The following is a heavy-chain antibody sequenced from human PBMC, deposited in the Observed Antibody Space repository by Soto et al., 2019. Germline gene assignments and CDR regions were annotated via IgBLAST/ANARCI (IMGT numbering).Heavy chain of an antibody. V-gene: IGHV3-30*18. D-gene: IGHD6-19*01. CDR3: AKPIAVAGTGFFDY. CDR1: GFTFSSYG. CDR2: ISYDGSNK. Sequence: GGSLRLSCAASGFTFSSYGMHWVRQAPGKGLEWVAVISYDGSNKYYADSVKGRFTISRDNSKNTLYLQMNSLRAEDTAVYYCAKPIAVAGTGFFDYWGQGTLVTVS. J-gene: IGHJ4*02.